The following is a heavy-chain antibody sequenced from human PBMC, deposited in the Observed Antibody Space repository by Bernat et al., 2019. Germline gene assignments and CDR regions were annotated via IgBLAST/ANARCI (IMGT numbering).Heavy chain of an antibody. CDR2: ISGGGDRT. CDR1: EFTFGSYA. CDR3: VHTRWGGDADDN. Sequence: EVQLLESGGGLVQPGGSLRLSCAASEFTFGSYAMSWVRQTPGKGLEWVSGISGGGDRTYYAESVRGRFTISRDNSKNTLYLQMNSLSVADTALYYCVHTRWGGDADDNWGQGTMVTVSS. V-gene: IGHV3-23*01. J-gene: IGHJ3*02. D-gene: IGHD3-16*01.